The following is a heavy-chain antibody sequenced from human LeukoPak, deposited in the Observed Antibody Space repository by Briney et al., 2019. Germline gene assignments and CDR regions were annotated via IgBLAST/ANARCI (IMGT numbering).Heavy chain of an antibody. D-gene: IGHD6-13*01. V-gene: IGHV3-30*03. CDR1: GFTFSNYG. J-gene: IGHJ4*02. CDR2: ISYDGSNT. Sequence: PGGSLRLSCAASGFTFSNYGMHWVRQAPGKGLEWVAIISYDGSNTYYADSVKGRFTISRDNSKNTLYLQMNSLRAEDTAVYYCARALPSSYYYFDYWGQGTLVTVSS. CDR3: ARALPSSYYYFDY.